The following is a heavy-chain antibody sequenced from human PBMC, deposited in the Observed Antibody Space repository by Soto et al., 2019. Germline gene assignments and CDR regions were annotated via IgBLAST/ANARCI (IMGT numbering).Heavy chain of an antibody. D-gene: IGHD3-22*01. CDR2: VGTSNTNT. J-gene: IGHJ4*02. Sequence: QVQLVQSGPEVKMPGASVKVSCKTSGYSFTAYGLAWLRQAPGQRREWLGWVGTSNTNTNYAQKFQGRVTMTTDRSTTTTNMELRSLRSDHTDVYYCARKLNRDSSAYYSFAYWGQGTLVTVSS. V-gene: IGHV1-18*01. CDR3: ARKLNRDSSAYYSFAY. CDR1: GYSFTAYG.